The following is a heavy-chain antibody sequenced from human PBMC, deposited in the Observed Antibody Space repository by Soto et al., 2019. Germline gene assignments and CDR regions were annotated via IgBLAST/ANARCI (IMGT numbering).Heavy chain of an antibody. CDR3: AREGVAPYYYYGMDV. Sequence: ASVKVSCKASGYTFTGYYMHWVRQAPGQGLEWMGWINPNSGGTNYAQKFQGWVTMTRDTSISTAYMELSSLRSVDTAVYYCAREGVAPYYYYGMDVWGQGTPVTVSS. CDR2: INPNSGGT. CDR1: GYTFTGYY. J-gene: IGHJ6*02. V-gene: IGHV1-2*04. D-gene: IGHD5-12*01.